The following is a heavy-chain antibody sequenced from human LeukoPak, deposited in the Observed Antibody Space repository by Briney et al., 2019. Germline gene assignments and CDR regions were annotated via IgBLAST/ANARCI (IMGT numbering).Heavy chain of an antibody. CDR3: ARETRGPAATSIFAY. V-gene: IGHV4-30-4*01. Sequence: SETLSLTCTVSGGSISSGDYYWSWIRQPPGKGLEWIGYIYYSGSTYYSPSLESRVTISVDTSKNQFSLKLSSVTAADTAMYYCARETRGPAATSIFAYWGQGTLVTVSS. D-gene: IGHD1-26*01. J-gene: IGHJ4*02. CDR1: GGSISSGDYY. CDR2: IYYSGST.